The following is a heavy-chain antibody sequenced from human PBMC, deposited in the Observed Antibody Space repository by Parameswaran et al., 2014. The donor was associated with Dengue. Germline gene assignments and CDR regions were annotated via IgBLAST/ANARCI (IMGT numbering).Heavy chain of an antibody. D-gene: IGHD5-18*01. V-gene: IGHV3-23*01. Sequence: VRQAPGKGPEWVSSITGGNINTYYADSVKGRFTISRDTSINMLYLQMNSLRAEDTAVYYCAKGDRDTNMIHDYWGQGTLVTVSS. CDR3: AKGDRDTNMIHDY. CDR2: ITGGNINT. J-gene: IGHJ4*02.